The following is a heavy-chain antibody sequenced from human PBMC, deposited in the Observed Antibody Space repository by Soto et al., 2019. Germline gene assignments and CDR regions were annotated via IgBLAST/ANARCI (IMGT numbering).Heavy chain of an antibody. D-gene: IGHD3-22*01. Sequence: SETLSLTCTVSGGSISNSRFYWAWIRQPPGEGLEWIGSIYHTGNAYYNPSLKSRVTIFVDTSKNQFSLKLTSVTAADTALYYCARDYFDSSDYTTNWFDPWGQGALVTVSS. V-gene: IGHV4-39*01. J-gene: IGHJ5*02. CDR1: GGSISNSRFY. CDR2: IYHTGNA. CDR3: ARDYFDSSDYTTNWFDP.